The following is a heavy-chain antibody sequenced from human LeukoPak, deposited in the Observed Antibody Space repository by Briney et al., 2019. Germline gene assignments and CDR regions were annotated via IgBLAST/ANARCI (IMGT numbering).Heavy chain of an antibody. CDR1: GFILSDHY. Sequence: AGGSLRLSCAASGFILSDHYVDWVRQAPGKGLEWVVRSRNKANSYSTEYAASVRGRFTVSRDLLKNSVYLQMNSLKTEGTAMYYCTRDESALWGQGTLVTVSS. CDR3: TRDESAL. V-gene: IGHV3-72*01. J-gene: IGHJ4*02. CDR2: SRNKANSYST.